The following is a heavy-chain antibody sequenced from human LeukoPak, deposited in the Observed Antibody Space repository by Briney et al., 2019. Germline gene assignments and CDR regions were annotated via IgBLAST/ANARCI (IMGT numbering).Heavy chain of an antibody. CDR3: ARELGPRFPDYGLDV. CDR2: IHYSGTT. D-gene: IGHD1-26*01. CDR1: DGSINSGGYY. J-gene: IGHJ6*02. Sequence: PSETLSLTCTVSDGSINSGGYYWTWIRQHPGKGLEWIDNIHYSGTTSYNPSLRSRVTISIDTSENQFSLKLGSVSAADTAVYFCARELGPRFPDYGLDVWGQGTSVTVSS. V-gene: IGHV4-31*03.